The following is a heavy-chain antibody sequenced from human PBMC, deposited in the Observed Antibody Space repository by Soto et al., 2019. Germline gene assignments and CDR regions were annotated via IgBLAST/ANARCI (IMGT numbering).Heavy chain of an antibody. D-gene: IGHD5-18*01. V-gene: IGHV1-18*01. Sequence: QVQLVQSGAEVKKPGASVKVSCKASGYTFTSYGISWVRQAPGQGLEWMGWISAYNGNTNYAQTLQGRVTMTTDTSTSTAYMELRSLRSDDTAVYYCARDLGDVDTAMVPPTFYYYYGMDVWGQGTTVTVSS. J-gene: IGHJ6*02. CDR2: ISAYNGNT. CDR1: GYTFTSYG. CDR3: ARDLGDVDTAMVPPTFYYYYGMDV.